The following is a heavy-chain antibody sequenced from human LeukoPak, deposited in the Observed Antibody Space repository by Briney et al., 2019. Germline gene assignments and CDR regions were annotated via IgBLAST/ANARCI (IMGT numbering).Heavy chain of an antibody. Sequence: PGGSLRLSCAASGFTVSSNYMSWVRQAPGKGLEWVSVIYNSGSTYYAESVKGRFTISRDNSKNTLYVQMNSLRAEDTAVYYCARGPPADKNWFDPWGQGTLVTVSS. V-gene: IGHV3-66*01. CDR2: IYNSGST. J-gene: IGHJ5*02. CDR3: ARGPPADKNWFDP. CDR1: GFTVSSNY.